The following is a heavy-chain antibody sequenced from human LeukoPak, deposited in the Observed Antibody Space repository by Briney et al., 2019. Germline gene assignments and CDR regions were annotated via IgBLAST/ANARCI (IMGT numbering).Heavy chain of an antibody. Sequence: SVKVSCKASVDTFSTYSISWVRQAPGQGLEWMGGIIPIFDTAIYAQILQGRVTITADESTSTAYMELSSLRSEDTAVYYCARSSISYYSDTSGYFKSLGAFDIWGQGTMVTVSS. CDR3: ARSSISYYSDTSGYFKSLGAFDI. J-gene: IGHJ3*02. CDR2: IIPIFDTA. D-gene: IGHD3-22*01. V-gene: IGHV1-69*13. CDR1: VDTFSTYS.